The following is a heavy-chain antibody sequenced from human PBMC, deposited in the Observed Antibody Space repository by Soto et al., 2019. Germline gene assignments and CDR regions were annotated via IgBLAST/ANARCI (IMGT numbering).Heavy chain of an antibody. CDR3: ARDRDRHSSGLPSFDP. J-gene: IGHJ5*02. Sequence: SETLSLTCSVSGCSVRNYYWSWARLPPGKRLEWIGYIYYTVTHDYNPSLRGRATISVDTSKDQFSLKLTSVTAADTAVYYCARDRDRHSSGLPSFDPWGQGILVTVSS. CDR1: GCSVRNYY. V-gene: IGHV4-59*02. CDR2: IYYTVTH. D-gene: IGHD3-22*01.